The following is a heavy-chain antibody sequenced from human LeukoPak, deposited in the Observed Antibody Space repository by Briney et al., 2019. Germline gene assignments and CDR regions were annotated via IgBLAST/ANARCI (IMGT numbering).Heavy chain of an antibody. CDR1: GYSFSTHW. J-gene: IGHJ4*02. CDR3: ARDDGFGELLVFDY. Sequence: ASVKVSCKASGYSFSTHWMHWVRQAPGQGLEWMGIINPSGGSTSYAQKFQGRVTMTRDMSTSTVYMELSSLRSEDTAVYYCARDDGFGELLVFDYWGQGTLVTVSS. D-gene: IGHD3-10*01. CDR2: INPSGGST. V-gene: IGHV1-46*01.